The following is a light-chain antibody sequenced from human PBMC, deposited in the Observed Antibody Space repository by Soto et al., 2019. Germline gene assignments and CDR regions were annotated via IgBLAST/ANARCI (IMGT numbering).Light chain of an antibody. J-gene: IGLJ2*01. CDR2: YDD. V-gene: IGLV1-36*01. CDR1: SSNIGKNA. Sequence: QSVLTQPPSVSEAPRQRVTISCSGSSSNIGKNAVNWYQQLPGKAPKLLIYYDDLLPSGVSDRFSGSKSGTSASLAISGLQSEDEADYYCAAWGDSLNGVLFGGGTKVTVL. CDR3: AAWGDSLNGVL.